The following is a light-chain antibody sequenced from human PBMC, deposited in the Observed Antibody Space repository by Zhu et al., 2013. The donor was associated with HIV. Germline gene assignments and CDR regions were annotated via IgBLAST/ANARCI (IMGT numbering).Light chain of an antibody. CDR1: QTITSS. Sequence: DIQMTQSPSTLSASVGDRVTISCRASQTITSSLAWYQQKPGGAPRLLIYKASSLERGVPSRFSGSGSGTEFTLTISSLQPDDFATYFCQQYLSYSRTFGQGTRVDIK. CDR3: QQYLSYSRT. V-gene: IGKV1-5*03. J-gene: IGKJ1*01. CDR2: KAS.